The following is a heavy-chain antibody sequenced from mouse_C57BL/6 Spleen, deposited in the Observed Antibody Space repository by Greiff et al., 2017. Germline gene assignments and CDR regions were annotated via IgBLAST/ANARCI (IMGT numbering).Heavy chain of an antibody. Sequence: VQLQQSGPELVKPGASVKIPCKASGYTFTDYNMDWVKQSHGKSLEWIGDINPNNGGDIYNQKFKGKATLTVDKSSSTAYMELRSLTSEDTAVYDCARHYCGSSSWCAYWGQGTLVTVSA. CDR1: GYTFTDYN. V-gene: IGHV1-18*01. CDR2: INPNNGGD. CDR3: ARHYCGSSSWCAY. D-gene: IGHD1-1*01. J-gene: IGHJ3*01.